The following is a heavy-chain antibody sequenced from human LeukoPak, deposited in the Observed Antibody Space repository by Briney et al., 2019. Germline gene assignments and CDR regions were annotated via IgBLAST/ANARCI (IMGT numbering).Heavy chain of an antibody. CDR3: ARGIAAAGMDV. V-gene: IGHV4-59*01. Sequence: SETLSLTCTVSGGSISSYYWSWIRQPPGKGLEWIGYIYYSGSTNYNPSLKSRVTISVDTSKNQFSLKLSSVTAADTAVYYCARGIAAAGMDVWGKGTTVTVSP. J-gene: IGHJ6*04. CDR1: GGSISSYY. CDR2: IYYSGST. D-gene: IGHD6-13*01.